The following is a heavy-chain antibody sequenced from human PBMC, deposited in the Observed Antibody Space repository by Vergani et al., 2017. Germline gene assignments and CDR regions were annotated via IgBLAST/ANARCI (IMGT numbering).Heavy chain of an antibody. Sequence: EVQLVESGGGVVRPGGSLRLSCAASGFSFDDYVMSWVRQVPGKGLEWVSGITWNGGSTGFADSVKGRFAISRDNAKNSLHLQMNSLRAEDTALYYCARRYNYAYSVSAFDIWGQGTMVTVSS. CDR1: GFSFDDYV. D-gene: IGHD3-16*01. J-gene: IGHJ3*02. CDR3: ARRYNYAYSVSAFDI. V-gene: IGHV3-20*04. CDR2: ITWNGGST.